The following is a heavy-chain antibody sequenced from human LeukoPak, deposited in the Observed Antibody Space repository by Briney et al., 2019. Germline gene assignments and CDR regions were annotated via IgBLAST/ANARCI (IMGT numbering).Heavy chain of an antibody. CDR1: GFTFSSYA. V-gene: IGHV3-30-3*01. CDR3: ARDLMYSSGGIDY. Sequence: GGSXRXSXAXSGFTFSSYAMHWVRQAPGEGLEWVAVISYDGSNKYYADSVKGRFTISRDNSKNTLYLKMKSLRAEDTAVYDCARDLMYSSGGIDYWGQGTLVTVSS. J-gene: IGHJ4*02. CDR2: ISYDGSNK. D-gene: IGHD6-19*01.